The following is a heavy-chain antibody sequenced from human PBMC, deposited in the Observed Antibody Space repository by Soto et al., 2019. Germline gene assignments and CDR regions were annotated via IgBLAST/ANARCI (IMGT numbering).Heavy chain of an antibody. J-gene: IGHJ6*02. CDR3: AKDRESIAGYFYYAMDV. CDR2: ISASGSST. V-gene: IGHV3-23*01. CDR1: GFTFSSYA. D-gene: IGHD6-6*01. Sequence: PGGSLRLSCTASGFTFSSYAMSWVRQAPGKGLEWVSAISASGSSTYYADSVKGRFTISRDNSKNTLYLQMNSLRAEDTAVYYCAKDRESIAGYFYYAMDVWGQGTTVTVSS.